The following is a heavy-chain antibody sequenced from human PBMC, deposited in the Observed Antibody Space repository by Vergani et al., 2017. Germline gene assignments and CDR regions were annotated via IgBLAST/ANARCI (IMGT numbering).Heavy chain of an antibody. V-gene: IGHV1-3*01. CDR2: INAGNGNT. CDR1: GYTFTSYA. J-gene: IGHJ6*02. D-gene: IGHD2-15*01. CDR3: ASGLVVVAATPWDYYYYGMDV. Sequence: QVQLVQSGAEVKKPGASVQVSCKASGYTFTSYAMHWVRPAPGQRLEWMGWINAGNGNTKYSQKFQGRVTITADKSTSTAYMELSSLRSEDTAVYYCASGLVVVAATPWDYYYYGMDVWGQGTTVTVSS.